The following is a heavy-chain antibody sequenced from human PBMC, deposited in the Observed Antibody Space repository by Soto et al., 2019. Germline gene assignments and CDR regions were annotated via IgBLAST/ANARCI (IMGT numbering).Heavy chain of an antibody. CDR3: VGGSASGVDH. D-gene: IGHD6-6*01. Sequence: ASVKVSCKSSTYTYNTHYIHWVRQAPRQGLEWVGVINPSVGSTNYAQKFQGRVTMTRGTSTTTFYMEVTSLTSEDTAVYYCVGGSASGVDHWGQGTLVTVSS. CDR2: INPSVGST. V-gene: IGHV1-46*02. J-gene: IGHJ4*02. CDR1: TYTYNTHY.